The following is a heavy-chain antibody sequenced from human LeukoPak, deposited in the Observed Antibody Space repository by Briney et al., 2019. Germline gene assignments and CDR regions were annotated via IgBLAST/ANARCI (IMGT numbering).Heavy chain of an antibody. D-gene: IGHD3-10*01. Sequence: SETLSLTCTVSGGSISSYYWSWIRQPPGKGLEWIGYIYYSGSSNYNPSLKSRVTISVDTSKNQFSLKLSSVTAADTAVYYCARALTMVVNNWFDPWGQGTLVTVSS. CDR2: IYYSGSS. V-gene: IGHV4-59*01. CDR1: GGSISSYY. CDR3: ARALTMVVNNWFDP. J-gene: IGHJ5*02.